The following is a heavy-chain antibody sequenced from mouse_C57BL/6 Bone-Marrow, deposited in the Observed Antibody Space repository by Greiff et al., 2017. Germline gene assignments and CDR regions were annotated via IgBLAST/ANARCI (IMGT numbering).Heavy chain of an antibody. CDR1: GYTFTDYN. CDR3: ANPPYYYSSSVFAY. D-gene: IGHD1-1*01. Sequence: EVQLQQSGPELVKPGASVKMSCKASGYTFTDYNMHWVKQSHGKSLEWIGYINPNNGGTSYNQKFKGKATLTVNKSSSTAYMELRSLTSEDSAVYYCANPPYYYSSSVFAYWGQGTLVTVSA. J-gene: IGHJ3*01. CDR2: INPNNGGT. V-gene: IGHV1-22*01.